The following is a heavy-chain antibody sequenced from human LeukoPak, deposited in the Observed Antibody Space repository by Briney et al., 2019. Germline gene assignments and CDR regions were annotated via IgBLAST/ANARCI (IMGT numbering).Heavy chain of an antibody. Sequence: PAETLSLTCAVYGGSFRGYYWSWIRQPPGKGLEWIGEIHYTGATNYEPSLKSRVTISGDPSKNQVSLRVSSVTAADTAVYYCASGVLGPYYFDLWGRGTLVTVSS. CDR3: ASGVLGPYYFDL. CDR1: GGSFRGYY. V-gene: IGHV4-34*01. CDR2: IHYTGAT. D-gene: IGHD7-27*01. J-gene: IGHJ2*01.